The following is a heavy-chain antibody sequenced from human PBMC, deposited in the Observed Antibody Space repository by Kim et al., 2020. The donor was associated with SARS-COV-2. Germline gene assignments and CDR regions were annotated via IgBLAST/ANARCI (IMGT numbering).Heavy chain of an antibody. CDR1: GFTFSSYA. D-gene: IGHD3-9*01. Sequence: GGSLRLSCAASGFTFSSYAMHWVRQAPGKGLEWVAVISYDGSNKYYADSVKGRFTISRDNSKNTLYLQMNSLRAEDTAVYYCAKNILTGYYSSYYYYGM. CDR3: AKNILTGYYSSYYYYGM. V-gene: IGHV3-30*04. CDR2: ISYDGSNK. J-gene: IGHJ6*01.